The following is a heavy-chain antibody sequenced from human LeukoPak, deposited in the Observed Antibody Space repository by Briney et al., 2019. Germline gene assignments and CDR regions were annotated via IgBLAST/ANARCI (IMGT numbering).Heavy chain of an antibody. CDR3: AKDLDYGGTADY. V-gene: IGHV3-23*01. Sequence: GGSLRLSCAASGFTFSSYAMSWVRQAPGKGLEWVSAISGSGGSTYYADSVKGRFTISRDNSKNALYLQMNSLRAEDTAVYYCAKDLDYGGTADYWGQGTLVTVSS. CDR1: GFTFSSYA. J-gene: IGHJ4*02. D-gene: IGHD4-23*01. CDR2: ISGSGGST.